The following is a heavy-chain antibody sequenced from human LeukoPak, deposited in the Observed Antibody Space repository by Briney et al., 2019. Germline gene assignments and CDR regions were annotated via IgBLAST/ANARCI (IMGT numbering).Heavy chain of an antibody. D-gene: IGHD6-19*01. CDR2: ISYDGSNK. CDR1: GFTFSSYG. V-gene: IGHV3-30*18. J-gene: IGHJ6*04. CDR3: AKDAYSSGWYGGYYYYGMDV. Sequence: PGRSLRLSCAASGFTFSSYGMHWVRQAPGKGLEWVAVISYDGSNKYYADSVKGRFTISRDNSKNTLYLQMNSLRAEDTAVYYCAKDAYSSGWYGGYYYYGMDVWGKGTTVTVSS.